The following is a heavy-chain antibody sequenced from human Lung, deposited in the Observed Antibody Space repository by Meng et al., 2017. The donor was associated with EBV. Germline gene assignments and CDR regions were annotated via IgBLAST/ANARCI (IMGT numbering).Heavy chain of an antibody. Sequence: VQLQPQGPVLVKTSQTLSLTCVISGGSVSSSSAAWTWIRQSPSRGLEWLGRTYYRSKWYNDYAVFVKSRITINPDTSKNQFSLQLNSVTPEDTAVYYCARGATSVFDLWGRGTLVTVSS. CDR3: ARGATSVFDL. CDR1: GGSVSSSSAA. J-gene: IGHJ2*01. CDR2: TYYRSKWYN. V-gene: IGHV6-1*01.